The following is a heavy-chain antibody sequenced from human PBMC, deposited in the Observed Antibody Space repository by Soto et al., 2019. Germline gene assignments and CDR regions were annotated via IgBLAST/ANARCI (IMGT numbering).Heavy chain of an antibody. CDR3: TKEGGGIWKSVGVSDF. J-gene: IGHJ6*03. D-gene: IGHD3-16*01. V-gene: IGHV3-23*01. CDR1: EFTFSNYA. Sequence: GGSLRLSWVASEFTFSNYAMSWVRQAPGKGLEWVSVIRENGDSTKYADSVKGRFTISRDNSKNTLYLQMNSLRAEDTAVYYCTKEGGGIWKSVGVSDFGGKGTTAPASS. CDR2: IRENGDST.